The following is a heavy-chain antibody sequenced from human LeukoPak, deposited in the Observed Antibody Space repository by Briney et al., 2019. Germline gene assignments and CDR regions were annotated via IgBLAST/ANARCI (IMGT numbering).Heavy chain of an antibody. CDR2: ISYDGSNK. J-gene: IGHJ4*02. CDR3: ARSTNYFDY. V-gene: IGHV3-30-3*01. CDR1: GFTFSSYA. Sequence: PGGSLRLSCAASGFTFSSYAMHWVRQAPGKGLEWVAVISYDGSNKYYADSVKGRFTISRDNSKNTLYLQMNSLRAEDTAVYYCARSTNYFDYWGQGTLVTVSS.